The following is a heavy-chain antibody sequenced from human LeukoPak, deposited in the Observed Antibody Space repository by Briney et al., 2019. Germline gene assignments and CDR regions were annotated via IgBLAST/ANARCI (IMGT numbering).Heavy chain of an antibody. CDR1: GGSFSGYY. CDR3: ARGRDTAMD. Sequence: PSETLSLTCAVYGGSFSGYYWSWIRQPPGKGLEWIGYIYYSGSTNYNPSLKSRVTISVDTSKNQFSLKLSSVTAADTAVYYCARGRDTAMDWGQGTLVTVSS. CDR2: IYYSGST. D-gene: IGHD5-18*01. J-gene: IGHJ4*02. V-gene: IGHV4-59*01.